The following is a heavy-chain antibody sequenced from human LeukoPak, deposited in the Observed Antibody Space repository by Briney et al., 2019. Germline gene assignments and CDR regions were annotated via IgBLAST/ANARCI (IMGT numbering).Heavy chain of an antibody. D-gene: IGHD4-17*01. CDR3: ARGDPTVRISYHFDY. CDR2: IYYSGST. CDR1: GGSISSGGYS. Sequence: PSETLSLTCTVSGGSISSGGYSWSWIRQHPGQGLEWIGYIYYSGSTYYNPSLKSRVTISVDTSKNQFSLKLSSVTAADTAVYYCARGDPTVRISYHFDYWGQGTLVTVSS. J-gene: IGHJ4*02. V-gene: IGHV4-31*03.